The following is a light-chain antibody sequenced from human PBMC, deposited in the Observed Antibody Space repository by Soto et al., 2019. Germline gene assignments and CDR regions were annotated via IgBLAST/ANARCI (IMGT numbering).Light chain of an antibody. CDR3: CSYAGSYTYV. V-gene: IGLV2-11*01. CDR1: SSDVGGYNY. J-gene: IGLJ1*01. CDR2: DVS. Sequence: QSALTQPRSVSGSPGQSVTISCTGTSSDVGGYNYVSWYQQHPGEAPKLMIYDVSKRPSGVPDRFSGSKSGNTASLTISGLQPEDEADFYCCSYAGSYTYVFGTGTKVTVL.